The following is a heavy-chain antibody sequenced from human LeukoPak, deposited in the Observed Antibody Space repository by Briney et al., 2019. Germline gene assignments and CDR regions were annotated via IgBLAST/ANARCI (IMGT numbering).Heavy chain of an antibody. D-gene: IGHD6-19*01. V-gene: IGHV4-39*01. Sequence: SETLSLTCTVSGASISSSNYYWGWIRQPPGKGMEWVGTIYYGGSTYYNPSLKRRVTTSVDTSKNEFSLILPSVTAADTAVYYCASGSYSSGWYPYLDYWGQGSLVTVSS. CDR1: GASISSSNYY. CDR2: IYYGGST. CDR3: ASGSYSSGWYPYLDY. J-gene: IGHJ4*02.